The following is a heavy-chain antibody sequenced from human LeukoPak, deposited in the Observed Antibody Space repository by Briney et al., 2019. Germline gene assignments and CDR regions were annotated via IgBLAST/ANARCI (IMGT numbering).Heavy chain of an antibody. CDR2: ISNSGDRT. CDR3: ARGEAAATYYFDY. D-gene: IGHD6-13*01. V-gene: IGHV3-23*01. Sequence: GGSLRLSCVASGFTFSSYDMAWVRQAPGKGLEWVFAISNSGDRTFYADSVKGRFTISRDNSKNMVYVQMRSLRAEDTAVYYCARGEAAATYYFDYWGQGTLVTVSS. CDR1: GFTFSSYD. J-gene: IGHJ4*02.